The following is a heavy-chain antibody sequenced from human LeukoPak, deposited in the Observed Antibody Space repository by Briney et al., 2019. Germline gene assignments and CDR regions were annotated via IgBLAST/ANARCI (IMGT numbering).Heavy chain of an antibody. CDR1: GYTFTDYY. D-gene: IGHD1-26*01. J-gene: IGHJ6*02. CDR2: IDPKSGGT. Sequence: ASVKVSCKASGYTFTDYYLHWVRQAPGQGLEWMGWIDPKSGGTNYAQKFQGRVTMTRDTSVSAVYMELSSLRSDDTAVYYCASLGATTIYYYGMDVWGQGTTVTVSS. V-gene: IGHV1-2*02. CDR3: ASLGATTIYYYGMDV.